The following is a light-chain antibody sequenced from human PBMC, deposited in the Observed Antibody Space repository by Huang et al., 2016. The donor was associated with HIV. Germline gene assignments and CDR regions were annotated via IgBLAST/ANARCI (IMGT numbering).Light chain of an antibody. CDR2: DAS. J-gene: IGKJ1*01. V-gene: IGKV3-11*01. CDR3: QQRKNRTPTT. Sequence: EIILTQSPATLSLSPGERATLSCRASQSVGSYLAWYQQKPGQAPRLLIYDASNRATGIPARFTGGGSGTDFTLTIRGLEPDDFAVYFCQQRKNRTPTTFGQGTKV. CDR1: QSVGSY.